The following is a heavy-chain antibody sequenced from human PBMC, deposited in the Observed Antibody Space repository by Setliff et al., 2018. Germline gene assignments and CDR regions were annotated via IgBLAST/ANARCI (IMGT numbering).Heavy chain of an antibody. CDR3: ARVDFTMLQGVLGQ. CDR2: SNHGGST. V-gene: IGHV4-34*01. J-gene: IGHJ1*01. Sequence: SETLSLTCSVYGESFSNNYWSWIRQTPGKGLEWIGESNHGGSTSYHPSLKSRLTMSVDTPKNQFSLRLTSVTAADTAVYYCARVDFTMLQGVLGQWGQGTPVTVSS. CDR1: GESFSNNY. D-gene: IGHD3-10*01.